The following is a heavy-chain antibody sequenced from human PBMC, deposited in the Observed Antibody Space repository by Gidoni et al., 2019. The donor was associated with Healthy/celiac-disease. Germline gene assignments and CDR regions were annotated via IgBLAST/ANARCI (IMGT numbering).Heavy chain of an antibody. CDR3: AANPKVGWFDP. CDR2: IYYSGST. D-gene: IGHD3-16*01. Sequence: QVQLQESGPGLVKPSETLSLTCTVSGGSISSYYWSWIRQPPGKGLEWIGYIYYSGSTNYNPSLKSRVTISVDTSKNQFSLKLSSVTAADTAVYYCAANPKVGWFDPWGQGTLVTVSS. CDR1: GGSISSYY. J-gene: IGHJ5*02. V-gene: IGHV4-59*08.